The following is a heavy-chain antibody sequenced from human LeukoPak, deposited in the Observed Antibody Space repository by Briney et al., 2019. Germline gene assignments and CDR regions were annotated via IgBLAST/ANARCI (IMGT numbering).Heavy chain of an antibody. CDR3: ARDLMRFLEWVN. J-gene: IGHJ4*02. Sequence: PGGSLRLSCAASGFIFRSYWMTWVRQAPGKGLEWVANIKQAGSESSYVDSVKGRFTISRDNAKNSLYLQMNSLRAEDTAVYYCARDLMRFLEWVNWGQGTLVTVSS. CDR2: IKQAGSES. V-gene: IGHV3-7*01. D-gene: IGHD3-3*01. CDR1: GFIFRSYW.